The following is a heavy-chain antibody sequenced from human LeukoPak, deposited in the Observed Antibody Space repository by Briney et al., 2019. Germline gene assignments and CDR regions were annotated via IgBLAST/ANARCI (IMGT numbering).Heavy chain of an antibody. Sequence: PGGSLRLSCAASGFTFSSYAMSWVRQAPGKGLVWVSRINSDGSSTNYADAVKGRFTVSRDNAKNTLYLQVNSLRAEDTAVYYCARDKSSGYWFIDYWGQGTLVTVSS. D-gene: IGHD3-22*01. V-gene: IGHV3-74*01. CDR1: GFTFSSYA. CDR2: INSDGSST. J-gene: IGHJ4*02. CDR3: ARDKSSGYWFIDY.